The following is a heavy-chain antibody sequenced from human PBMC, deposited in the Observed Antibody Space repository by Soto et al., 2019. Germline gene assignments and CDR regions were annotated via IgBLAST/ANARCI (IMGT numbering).Heavy chain of an antibody. D-gene: IGHD2-2*01. CDR2: IGTAGDT. J-gene: IGHJ4*02. CDR1: GFTFSSYD. V-gene: IGHV3-13*01. CDR3: ARGYCSSTSCGHFDY. Sequence: GGSLRLSCAASGFTFSSYDMHWVRQATGKGLEWVSAIGTAGDTYYPGSEKGRFTISRENAKNSLYLQMNSLRAGDTAVYYCARGYCSSTSCGHFDYWGQGTLVTVS.